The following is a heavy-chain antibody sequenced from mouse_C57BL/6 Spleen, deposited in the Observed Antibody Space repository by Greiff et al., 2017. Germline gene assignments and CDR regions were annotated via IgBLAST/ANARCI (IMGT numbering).Heavy chain of an antibody. D-gene: IGHD1-1*01. Sequence: EVMLVESEGGLVQPGSSMKLSCTASGFTFSDYYLAWVRQVPEKGLEWVANINYDGSSTYYLDSLKSRFIISRDNAKNILYLQMSSLKSEDTATYYCARDSVGSSDWYFDDWGTGTTVTVSS. V-gene: IGHV5-16*01. CDR3: ARDSVGSSDWYFDD. CDR1: GFTFSDYY. J-gene: IGHJ1*03. CDR2: INYDGSST.